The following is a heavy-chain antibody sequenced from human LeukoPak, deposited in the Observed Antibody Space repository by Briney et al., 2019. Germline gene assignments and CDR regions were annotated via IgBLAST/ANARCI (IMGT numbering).Heavy chain of an antibody. J-gene: IGHJ4*02. V-gene: IGHV3-11*05. Sequence: GGSLRLSCLVSGFTFSDYYLSWIRQAPGEGLEWVSYISSTRSYTNYADSVKGRFTISRDNSKNTLYLQMNSLRAEDTAVYYCAKDRPYSSGWYGGIGYWGQGTLVTVSS. CDR1: GFTFSDYY. D-gene: IGHD6-19*01. CDR3: AKDRPYSSGWYGGIGY. CDR2: ISSTRSYT.